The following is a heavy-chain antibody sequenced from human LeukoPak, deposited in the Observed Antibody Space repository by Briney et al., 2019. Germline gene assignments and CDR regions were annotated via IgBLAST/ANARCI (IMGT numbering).Heavy chain of an antibody. D-gene: IGHD6-13*01. CDR1: GGSFSGYY. Sequence: PSETLSLTCAVYGGSFSGYYWSWIRQPPGKGLEWIGEINHSGSTNYNPSLKSRVTISVDTSKNQFSLKLSSVTAADTAVYYCARHQRGIAAAYNWFDPWGQGTLVTVSS. V-gene: IGHV4-34*01. CDR2: INHSGST. CDR3: ARHQRGIAAAYNWFDP. J-gene: IGHJ5*02.